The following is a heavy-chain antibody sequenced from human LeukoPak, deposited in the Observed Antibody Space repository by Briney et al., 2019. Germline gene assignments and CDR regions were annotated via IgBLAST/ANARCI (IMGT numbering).Heavy chain of an antibody. J-gene: IGHJ4*02. Sequence: GGSLRLSCAASGFTFSNYWMSWVRQTPGKGLEWVANIKEDGSDKYYVDSLKGRFTISRDNAKNSLYLQMNSLRAEDTAVYYCAKDRTRQAYWGQGALVTVSS. CDR1: GFTFSNYW. CDR2: IKEDGSDK. D-gene: IGHD3-3*01. CDR3: AKDRTRQAY. V-gene: IGHV3-7*03.